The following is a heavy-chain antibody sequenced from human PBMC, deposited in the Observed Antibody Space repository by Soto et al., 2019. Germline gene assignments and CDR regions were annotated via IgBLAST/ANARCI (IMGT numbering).Heavy chain of an antibody. CDR1: DGSIGVGCSY. D-gene: IGHD6-6*01. CDR2: IYYSGST. Sequence: SVPPSHTSTFADGSIGVGCSYLRWISKHPGKGLEWIGYIYYSGSTYYNPSLKSRVTISVDTSKNQFSLKLSSVTAADTAVYYCARPNSSSSDFDYRGQGTLVNV. CDR3: ARPNSSSSDFDY. V-gene: IGHV4-31*03. J-gene: IGHJ4*02.